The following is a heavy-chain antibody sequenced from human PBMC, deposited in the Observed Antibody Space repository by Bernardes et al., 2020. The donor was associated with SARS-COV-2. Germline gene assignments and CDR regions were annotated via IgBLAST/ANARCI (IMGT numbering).Heavy chain of an antibody. Sequence: ASVKVSCKASGYTFTGYYMHWVRQAPGQGLEWMGRINPNSGGTNYAQKFQGRVTMTRDTSISTAYMELSRLRSDDTAVYYCASRRITMVQGVINDYWGQGTLVTVSS. D-gene: IGHD3-10*01. CDR2: INPNSGGT. J-gene: IGHJ4*02. CDR3: ASRRITMVQGVINDY. V-gene: IGHV1-2*06. CDR1: GYTFTGYY.